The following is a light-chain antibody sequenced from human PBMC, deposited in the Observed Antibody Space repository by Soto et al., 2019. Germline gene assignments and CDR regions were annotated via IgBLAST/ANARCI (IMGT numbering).Light chain of an antibody. V-gene: IGLV2-14*01. CDR2: EVT. CDR3: SAYSRTNTLV. Sequence: QSALTQPASVSGSPGQSITISCTGTSSDVGDYPYVSWYQQHPGKVPKLIIYEVTNRPSGVSGRFSGSKSENTASMTISGPQAEDEDDYCCSAYSRTNTLVFGSGTKLTVL. J-gene: IGLJ1*01. CDR1: SSDVGDYPY.